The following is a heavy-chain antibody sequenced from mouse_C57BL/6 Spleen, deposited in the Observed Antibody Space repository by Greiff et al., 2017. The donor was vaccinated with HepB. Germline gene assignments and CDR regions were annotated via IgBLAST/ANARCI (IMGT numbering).Heavy chain of an antibody. CDR2: ISDGGSYT. CDR1: GFTFSSYA. D-gene: IGHD2-4*01. CDR3: ARDGGYDSDGAMDY. Sequence: EVHLVESGGGLVKPGGSLKLSCAASGFTFSSYAMSWVRQTPEKRLEWVATISDGGSYTYYPDNVKGRFTISRDNAKNNLYLQMSHLKSEDTAMYYCARDGGYDSDGAMDYWGQGTSVTVSS. V-gene: IGHV5-4*01. J-gene: IGHJ4*01.